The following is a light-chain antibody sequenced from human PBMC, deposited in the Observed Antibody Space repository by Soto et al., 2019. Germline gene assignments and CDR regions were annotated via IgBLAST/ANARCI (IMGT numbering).Light chain of an antibody. CDR1: QDISNY. CDR2: DAS. CDR3: QQYDTLPRT. V-gene: IGKV1-33*01. J-gene: IGKJ4*01. Sequence: DIQMTQSPSSLSASVGDRVTITCQASQDISNYLNWYQQKPGKAPKLLIYDASNLETGVPSRFSGSGSETDFTFTISSLQPEDIATYYCQQYDTLPRTFGGGTKVEIK.